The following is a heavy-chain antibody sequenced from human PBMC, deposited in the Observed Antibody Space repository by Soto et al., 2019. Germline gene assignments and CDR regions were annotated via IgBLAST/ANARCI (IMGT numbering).Heavy chain of an antibody. V-gene: IGHV3-64D*06. CDR1: GFTFSSYA. Sequence: GGSLRLSCSASGFTFSSYAMHWVRQAPGKGLEYVSAISSNGGSTYYADSVKGRFTISRDNSKNTLYLQMSSLRAEDTAVYYCVKDSDGSSGYPDYWGQGTLVTVSS. CDR3: VKDSDGSSGYPDY. CDR2: ISSNGGST. J-gene: IGHJ4*02. D-gene: IGHD3-22*01.